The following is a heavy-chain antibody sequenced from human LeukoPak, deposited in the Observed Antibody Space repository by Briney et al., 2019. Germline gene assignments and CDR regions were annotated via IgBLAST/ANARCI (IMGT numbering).Heavy chain of an antibody. D-gene: IGHD2-2*02. CDR1: GGSFSGYY. CDR2: INHSGST. CDR3: ARGGYCSSTSCYTFRFDP. Sequence: PSETLSLTCAVYGGSFSGYYWSWIRQPLGKGLDWNGEINHSGSTNYNPSLKSRVTISVDTSKNQCSLKLSSVTAADTAVYYCARGGYCSSTSCYTFRFDPWGQGTPVTVSS. J-gene: IGHJ5*02. V-gene: IGHV4-34*01.